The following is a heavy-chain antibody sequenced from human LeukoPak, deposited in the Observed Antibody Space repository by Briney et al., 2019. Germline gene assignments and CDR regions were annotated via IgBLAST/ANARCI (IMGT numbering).Heavy chain of an antibody. J-gene: IGHJ4*02. CDR1: GFTFSSYG. CDR2: IRYDGSNK. Sequence: PGGSLRLSCAASGFTFSSYGMHWVRQAPGKGLEWVAFIRYDGSNKYYADSVKGRFTISRDNSKNTLYLQTNSLRAEDTAVYYCAKDAGAPLGYWGQGTLVTVSS. V-gene: IGHV3-30*02. CDR3: AKDAGAPLGY. D-gene: IGHD3-16*01.